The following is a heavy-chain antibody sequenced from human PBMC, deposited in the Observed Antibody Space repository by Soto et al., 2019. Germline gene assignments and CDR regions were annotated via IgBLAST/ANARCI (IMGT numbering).Heavy chain of an antibody. CDR3: ARLVGAIDYFDY. D-gene: IGHD1-26*01. CDR1: GGSISSSSYY. CDR2: IYYSGST. J-gene: IGHJ4*02. Sequence: QLQLQESGPGLVKPSETLSLTCTVSGGSISSSSYYWGWIRQPPGKGLEWIGSIYYSGSTYYNPSLKSRVTISVDTSKNQFSLKLSSVTAADTAVYYCARLVGAIDYFDYWGQGTLVTVSS. V-gene: IGHV4-39*01.